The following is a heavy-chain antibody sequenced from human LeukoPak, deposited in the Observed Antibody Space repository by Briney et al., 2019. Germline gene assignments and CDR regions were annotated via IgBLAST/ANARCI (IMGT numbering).Heavy chain of an antibody. V-gene: IGHV4-59*08. CDR2: IYYSGAT. CDR3: ARFGITVVRGGKYYFDY. J-gene: IGHJ4*02. CDR1: GGSISNYY. Sequence: SETLSLTYTVSGGSISNYYWSWIRQPPGKGLEWIGHIYYSGATKHNPSLKSRITISVDTSKNQFSLMLSSVTAADTAVYYCARFGITVVRGGKYYFDYWGQGTLVTVSS. D-gene: IGHD3-10*01.